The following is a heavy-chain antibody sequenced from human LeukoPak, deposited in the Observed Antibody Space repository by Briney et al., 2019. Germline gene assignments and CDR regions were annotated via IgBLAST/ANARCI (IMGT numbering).Heavy chain of an antibody. Sequence: KPSETLSLTCAVYGGSFVGYDWSWIRQPPGKGLEWIGEINHSGSTNYNPSLNSRVTISVDTSKNHFSLKLSSVTAADPAVYYCARAVRVPAFPKRAYFDYWGQGTVVTVSS. CDR3: ARAVRVPAFPKRAYFDY. CDR1: GGSFVGYD. D-gene: IGHD3-10*01. J-gene: IGHJ4*02. CDR2: INHSGST. V-gene: IGHV4-34*01.